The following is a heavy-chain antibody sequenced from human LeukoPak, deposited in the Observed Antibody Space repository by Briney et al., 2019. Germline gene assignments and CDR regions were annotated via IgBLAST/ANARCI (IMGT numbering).Heavy chain of an antibody. J-gene: IGHJ4*02. Sequence: GGSLRLSCAASGFRFSSFGMHWVRQAPGKGLDWVAVIWSDSSYIYYADSVKGRFTISRDNSKNTLYLQMNSLRAEDTAVYYCAKIVQYTAATGTVVHSWGQGSLVTVS. CDR3: AKIVQYTAATGTVVHS. CDR2: IWSDSSYI. D-gene: IGHD6-13*01. CDR1: GFRFSSFG. V-gene: IGHV3-33*06.